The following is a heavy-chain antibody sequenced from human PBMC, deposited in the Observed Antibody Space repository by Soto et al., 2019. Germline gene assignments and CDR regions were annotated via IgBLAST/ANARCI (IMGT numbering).Heavy chain of an antibody. J-gene: IGHJ5*02. CDR2: TYFRSKWYN. Sequence: SQTLSLTCAISGDSVSSNTASWNWIRQSPSRGLEWLGRTYFRSKWYNDYAVSVKSRIIINPDTSNNQFSLQLNSATPGDTAVYFCAKGDNLGPKTGYAFDPWGQGIMVTVSS. CDR3: AKGDNLGPKTGYAFDP. D-gene: IGHD5-12*01. CDR1: GDSVSSNTAS. V-gene: IGHV6-1*01.